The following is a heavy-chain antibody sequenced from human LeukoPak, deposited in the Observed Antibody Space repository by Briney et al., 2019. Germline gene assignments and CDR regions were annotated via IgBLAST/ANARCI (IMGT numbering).Heavy chain of an antibody. CDR2: INHSGST. D-gene: IGHD3-3*01. Sequence: KTSETLSLTCAVYGGSFSGYYWSWLRQPPGKGLEWIGEINHSGSTNYNPSLKSRVTISVDTSKNQFSLKMSSVTAADTAVYYCARTRYDFWTGYYHLDYWGQGTLVTVSS. CDR1: GGSFSGYY. V-gene: IGHV4-34*01. J-gene: IGHJ4*02. CDR3: ARTRYDFWTGYYHLDY.